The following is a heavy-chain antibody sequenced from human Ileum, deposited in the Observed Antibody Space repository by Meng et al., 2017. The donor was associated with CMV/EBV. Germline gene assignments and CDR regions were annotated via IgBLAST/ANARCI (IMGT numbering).Heavy chain of an antibody. CDR3: ARGRYCSSTSCFPFEH. J-gene: IGHJ4*02. D-gene: IGHD2-2*01. CDR1: GDSVSSSY. CDR2: IYYTVTS. Sequence: SETLSLTCNVSGDSVSSSYWHWIRQSPGKGLEWIGYIYYTVTSNYNPSLKSRATLSVDTSKNQISLRLTSVTAADTAVYYCARGRYCSSTSCFPFEHWGQGAQVTVSS. V-gene: IGHV4-59*02.